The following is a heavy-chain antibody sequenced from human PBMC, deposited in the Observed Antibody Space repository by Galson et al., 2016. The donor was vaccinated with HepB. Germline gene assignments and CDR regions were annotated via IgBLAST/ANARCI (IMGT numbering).Heavy chain of an antibody. D-gene: IGHD3-3*01. J-gene: IGHJ4*02. CDR3: ARLDWSGYILDY. CDR2: SYYTGST. V-gene: IGHV4-59*01. Sequence: SETLSLTCTISGASINSSYWSWLRQPPGKRLEWTEYSYYTGSTRYNPSLKSRVTITTDTSKNHFSLKLPSVPAADTAVYYCARLDWSGYILDYWGQGTLVPVSS. CDR1: GASINSSY.